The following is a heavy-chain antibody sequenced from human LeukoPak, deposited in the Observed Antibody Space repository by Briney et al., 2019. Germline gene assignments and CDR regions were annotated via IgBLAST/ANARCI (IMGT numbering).Heavy chain of an antibody. CDR1: GFTFSSSW. V-gene: IGHV3-74*01. D-gene: IGHD2-21*02. J-gene: IGHJ4*01. CDR2: INPDGSTT. CDR3: ARGVGGDRDY. Sequence: GGSLRLSCAASGFTFSSSWMHWVRQAPGKGLVWVSRINPDGSTTSHADSVKGRFTISRDNAKNTLYLQMNSLRAEDTAVYYCARGVGGDRDYWGHGTLVTASS.